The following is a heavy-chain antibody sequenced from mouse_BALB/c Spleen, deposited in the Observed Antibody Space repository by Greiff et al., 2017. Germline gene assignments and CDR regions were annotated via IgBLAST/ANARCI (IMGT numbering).Heavy chain of an antibody. CDR2: IWAGGST. V-gene: IGHV2-9*02. D-gene: IGHD3-1*01. J-gene: IGHJ3*01. CDR3: ARVGPTGAWFAY. Sequence: GMLVESGPGLVAPSQSLSITCTVSGFSLTSYGVHWVRQPPGKGLEWLGVIWAGGSTNYNSALMSRLSISKDNSKSQVFLKMNSLQTDDTAMYYCARVGPTGAWFAYWGQGTLVTVSA. CDR1: GFSLTSYG.